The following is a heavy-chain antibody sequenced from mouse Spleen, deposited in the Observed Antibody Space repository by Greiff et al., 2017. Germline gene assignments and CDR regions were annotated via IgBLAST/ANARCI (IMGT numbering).Heavy chain of an antibody. Sequence: EVQLQQSGAELVKPGASVKLSCTASGFNIKDTYMHWVKQRPEQGLEWIGRIDPANGNTKYDPKFQGKATITADTSSNTAYLQLSSLTSEDTAVYYCAYYYGYAMDYWGQGTSVTVSS. J-gene: IGHJ4*01. CDR3: AYYYGYAMDY. V-gene: IGHV14-3*02. D-gene: IGHD1-1*01. CDR2: IDPANGNT. CDR1: GFNIKDTY.